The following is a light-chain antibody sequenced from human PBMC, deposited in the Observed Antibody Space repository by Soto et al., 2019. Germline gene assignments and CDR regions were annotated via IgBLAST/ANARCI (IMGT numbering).Light chain of an antibody. V-gene: IGKV3-20*01. Sequence: EIVLTQSPGTLSLSPGERATLSCRASQRVGGRYLAWYQHKPGQPPRLLISDVSTRAPGISNRFSGSGAGTFFSISTSSLQSEGFAFYYCQQYSSWPWTFGQGNKVEIK. J-gene: IGKJ1*01. CDR3: QQYSSWPWT. CDR2: DVS. CDR1: QRVGGRY.